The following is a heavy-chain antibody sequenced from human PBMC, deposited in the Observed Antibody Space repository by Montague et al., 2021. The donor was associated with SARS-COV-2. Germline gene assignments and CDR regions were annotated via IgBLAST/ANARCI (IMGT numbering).Heavy chain of an antibody. CDR2: IYYSGTT. CDR3: ARVCPSAWRQLDC. CDR1: GGSIRSSSYY. Sequence: SETLSLTCTVSGGSIRSSSYYWGWIRQPPGKGPEWIGSIYYSGTTFYNPSLRSRVTMSVDKSNNQLSLRLTSVTAADTAVYYCARVCPSAWRQLDCWGQGILVTVSS. D-gene: IGHD6-19*01. V-gene: IGHV4-39*07. J-gene: IGHJ4*02.